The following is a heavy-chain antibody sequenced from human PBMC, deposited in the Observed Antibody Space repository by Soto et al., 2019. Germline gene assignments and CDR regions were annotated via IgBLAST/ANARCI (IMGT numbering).Heavy chain of an antibody. Sequence: GGSLRLSCAASGFTFSSYWMSWVRQAPGKGLEWVANIKQDGSEKYYVDSVKGRFTISRDNAKNSLYLQMNSLRAEDTAVYYCARDMGVTTFHDAFDIWGQGTMVTVSS. D-gene: IGHD4-17*01. CDR2: IKQDGSEK. J-gene: IGHJ3*02. CDR1: GFTFSSYW. V-gene: IGHV3-7*01. CDR3: ARDMGVTTFHDAFDI.